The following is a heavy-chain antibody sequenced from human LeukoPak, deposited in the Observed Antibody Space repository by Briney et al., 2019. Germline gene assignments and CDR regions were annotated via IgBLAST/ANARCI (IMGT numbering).Heavy chain of an antibody. CDR3: AKGGLLWFGELFRFDP. CDR2: IGGSGGST. J-gene: IGHJ5*02. CDR1: GFTFSSYA. D-gene: IGHD3-10*01. V-gene: IGHV3-23*01. Sequence: GGSLRLSCAASGFTFSSYAMSWVRQAPGKGLEWVSAIGGSGGSTYYADSVKGRFTISRDNSKNTLYLQMNSLRAEDTAVYYCAKGGLLWFGELFRFDPWGQGTLVTVSS.